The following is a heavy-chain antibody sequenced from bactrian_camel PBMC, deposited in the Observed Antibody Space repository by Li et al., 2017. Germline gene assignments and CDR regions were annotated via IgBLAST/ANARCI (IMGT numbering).Heavy chain of an antibody. CDR2: LYIAGGRT. J-gene: IGHJ4*01. D-gene: IGHD5*01. CDR1: GFTFSTSW. V-gene: IGHV3S1*01. CDR3: AQTRGPLLVRWALEEGRYTY. Sequence: HVQLVESGGDLVQPGGSLRLSCAASGFTFSTSWMSWVRQAPGKGLEWVAHLYIAGGRTYFAEAVKGRFTISQERANNTVYLQMDSLKPEDTATYYCAQTRGPLLVRWALEEGRYTYWGQGTQVTVS.